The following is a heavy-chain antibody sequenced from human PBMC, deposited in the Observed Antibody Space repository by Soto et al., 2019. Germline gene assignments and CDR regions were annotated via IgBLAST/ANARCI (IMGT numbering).Heavy chain of an antibody. D-gene: IGHD5-18*01. Sequence: SATLSLTCTVSGGSISSYYWSWIRQPPGKGLEWIGYIYYSGSTNYNPSLKSRVTISVDTSKNQFSLKLSSVTAADTAVYYCGRDSLPDTAMGIEYWGQGTLVTVS. CDR1: GGSISSYY. J-gene: IGHJ4*02. V-gene: IGHV4-59*01. CDR2: IYYSGST. CDR3: GRDSLPDTAMGIEY.